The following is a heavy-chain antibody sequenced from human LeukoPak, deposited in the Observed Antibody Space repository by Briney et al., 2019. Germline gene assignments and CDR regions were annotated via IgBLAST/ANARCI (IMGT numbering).Heavy chain of an antibody. Sequence: GESLKITFKGSGYSFNSYWIGWVRQMPGKGLEWMGIIYPGDSDTRYSPSFQGQVTISADKSISTAYLQWGSLKASDTAMYYCAREGRSSSPMDYWGQGTLVTVSS. J-gene: IGHJ4*02. CDR3: AREGRSSSPMDY. CDR1: GYSFNSYW. V-gene: IGHV5-51*01. CDR2: IYPGDSDT. D-gene: IGHD6-6*01.